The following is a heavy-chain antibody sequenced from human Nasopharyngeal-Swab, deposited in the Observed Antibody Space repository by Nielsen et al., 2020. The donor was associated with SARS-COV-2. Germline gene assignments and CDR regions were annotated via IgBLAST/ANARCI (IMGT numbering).Heavy chain of an antibody. J-gene: IGHJ5*02. CDR3: ARDGLAAADPAYNWFDP. Sequence: VRQAPAKGLEWVSSISSSSSYIYYADSVKGRFTISRDNAKNSLYLQMNSLRAEDTAVYYCARDGLAAADPAYNWFDPWGQGTLVTVSS. D-gene: IGHD6-13*01. V-gene: IGHV3-21*04. CDR2: ISSSSSYI.